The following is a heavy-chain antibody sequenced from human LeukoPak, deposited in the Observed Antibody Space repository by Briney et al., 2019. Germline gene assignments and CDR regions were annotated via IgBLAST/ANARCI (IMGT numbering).Heavy chain of an antibody. CDR1: GYTFTGYY. J-gene: IGHJ3*02. V-gene: IGHV1-18*04. Sequence: ASVKVSCKASGYTFTGYYMHWVRQAPGQGLEWMGWISAYNGNTNYAQKLQGRVTMTTDTSTSTAYMELRSLRSDDTAVYYCAREEGYCSSTSCHLDAFDIWGQGTMVTVSS. CDR2: ISAYNGNT. CDR3: AREEGYCSSTSCHLDAFDI. D-gene: IGHD2-2*01.